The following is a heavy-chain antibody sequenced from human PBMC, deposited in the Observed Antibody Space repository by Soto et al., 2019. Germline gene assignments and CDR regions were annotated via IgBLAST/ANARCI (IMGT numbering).Heavy chain of an antibody. J-gene: IGHJ4*02. D-gene: IGHD2-8*01. CDR2: INHSGST. CDR1: GGSFSGYY. V-gene: IGHV4-34*01. CDR3: ARTCRRNGVCYTPD. Sequence: SETLSLTCAVYGGSFSGYYWSWIRQPPGKGLEWIGEINHSGSTNYNPSLKSRVTISVDTSKNQFSLKLSSVTAADTAVYYCARTCRRNGVCYTPDWGQGTLVTVSS.